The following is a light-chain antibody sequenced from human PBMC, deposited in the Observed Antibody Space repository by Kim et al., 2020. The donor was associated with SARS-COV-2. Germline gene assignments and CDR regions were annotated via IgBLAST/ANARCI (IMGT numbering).Light chain of an antibody. J-gene: IGKJ4*01. CDR2: LGS. CDR3: MQALQTPLT. V-gene: IGKV2-28*01. CDR1: QSLLHRNGYNY. Sequence: PASISCRASQSLLHRNGYNYLDWYLQKAGQSPQLLIYLGSNRASGVPDRFSGSGSGTDFTLKISRVEAEDVGVYYCMQALQTPLTFGGGTKVDIK.